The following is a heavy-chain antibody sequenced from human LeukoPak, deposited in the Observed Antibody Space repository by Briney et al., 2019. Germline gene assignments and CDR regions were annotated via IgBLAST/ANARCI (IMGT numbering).Heavy chain of an antibody. CDR1: GFTVSSTY. D-gene: IGHD3-10*01. CDR3: ARDSSLFPNYFDY. V-gene: IGHV3-53*01. J-gene: IGHJ4*02. CDR2: IYSDGTT. Sequence: GGSLRLSCAASGFTVSSTYMSWARQAPGKGLDWVSLIYSDGTTFYADSVKGRFAISTDNSKNTLYLQMSSLRAEDTAVYYCARDSSLFPNYFDYWGQGTLITVSS.